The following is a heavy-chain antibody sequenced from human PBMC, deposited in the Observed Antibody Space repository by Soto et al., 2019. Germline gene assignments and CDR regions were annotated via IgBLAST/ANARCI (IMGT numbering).Heavy chain of an antibody. J-gene: IGHJ5*02. CDR2: IIPIFGTA. Sequence: SVKVSCKASGGTFSSYAISWVRQAPGQGLEWMGGIIPIFGTANYAQKFQGRVTITADESTSTAYMELSSLRSEDTAVYYCARAPQVDYYDSSGSNWLDPWGQGTLVTVSS. D-gene: IGHD3-22*01. V-gene: IGHV1-69*13. CDR1: GGTFSSYA. CDR3: ARAPQVDYYDSSGSNWLDP.